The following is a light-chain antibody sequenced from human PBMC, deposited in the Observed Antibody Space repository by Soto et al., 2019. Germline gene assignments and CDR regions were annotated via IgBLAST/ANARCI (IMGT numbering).Light chain of an antibody. CDR1: SSDVGSYNY. J-gene: IGLJ1*01. CDR2: EVS. CDR3: SSYTSSSPRV. V-gene: IGLV2-14*01. Sequence: QFALAQPASVSGSPGQSITIACTVTSSDVGSYNYVSWYQQHPGNAPQLMIYEVSNRPSGVSNRFSGSKSGNTASLTISGLQAEDEGVYYCSSYTSSSPRVFGTGTKVTLL.